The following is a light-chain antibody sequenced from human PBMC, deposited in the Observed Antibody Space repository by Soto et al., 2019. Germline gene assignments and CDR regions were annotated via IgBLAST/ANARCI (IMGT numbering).Light chain of an antibody. J-gene: IGKJ4*01. V-gene: IGKV3-20*01. CDR2: GAS. CDR3: HQYGISP. CDR1: QSVGNN. Sequence: EIVMTQSPGTLSVSPGERVTLSCRASQSVGNNLAWHQQKPGQAPRLLIYGASRRATGIPDRFSGSGSGTEFSLTISRLEPEDFAVYYCHQYGISPFGGGTKVDI.